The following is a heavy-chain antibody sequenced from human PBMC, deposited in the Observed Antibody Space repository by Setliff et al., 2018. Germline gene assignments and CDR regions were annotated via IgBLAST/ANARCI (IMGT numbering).Heavy chain of an antibody. CDR1: GYTFTSYW. J-gene: IGHJ4*02. D-gene: IGHD2-21*02. V-gene: IGHV5-51*01. CDR2: THPDDSDT. CDR3: ARHYFYGGNSFDFDY. Sequence: PGESLKISCKVSGYTFTSYWISWVRQAPGEGLEWMGVTHPDDSDTRYSPSFQGQVTISVDKSTNTAHLQWSRLKASDTATYYCARHYFYGGNSFDFDYWGQGTMVTVSS.